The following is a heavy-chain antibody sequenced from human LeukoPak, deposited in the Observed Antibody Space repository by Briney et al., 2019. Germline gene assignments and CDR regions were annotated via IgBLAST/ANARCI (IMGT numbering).Heavy chain of an antibody. CDR1: GGSFSGYS. CDR3: ARRRSEGTITMTRDSSAVLNYYYYMDV. J-gene: IGHJ6*03. D-gene: IGHD3-10*01. Sequence: SETLSLTCAVYGGSFSGYSWSWIRQPPGKGLEWIGEINHSGSTNYNPSLKSRVTISVDTSKNQFSLKLSSVTAADTAVYYCARRRSEGTITMTRDSSAVLNYYYYMDVWGKGTTVTVSS. CDR2: INHSGST. V-gene: IGHV4-34*01.